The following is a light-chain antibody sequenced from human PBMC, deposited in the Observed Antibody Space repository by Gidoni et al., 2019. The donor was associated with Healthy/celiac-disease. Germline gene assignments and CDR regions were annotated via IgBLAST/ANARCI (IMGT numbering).Light chain of an antibody. CDR3: SSYTSSSTRV. J-gene: IGLJ1*01. CDR1: SSDVGGYNY. V-gene: IGLV2-14*01. CDR2: EVS. Sequence: QSALTQPASVSGSPGQSITISCPGTSSDVGGYNYVSWYQQHPGKAPKRMIYEVSKRPSGVSNRFSGSKSGNTASLTISGLQAEDEADYYCSSYTSSSTRVFGTGTKVTVL.